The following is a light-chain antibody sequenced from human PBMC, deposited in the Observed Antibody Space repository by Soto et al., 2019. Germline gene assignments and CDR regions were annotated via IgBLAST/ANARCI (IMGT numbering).Light chain of an antibody. V-gene: IGKV3-20*01. CDR3: QQYGSSPPT. Sequence: EIVLTQSPGTLSLSPGERATLSCRASQSVSSSYLAWYQQKPGQAPRLLIYGASSRATGIPDSFSGSGSGTDSTLTISRLQPEDFAVYYCQQYGSSPPTFGPGTKVDIK. J-gene: IGKJ3*01. CDR1: QSVSSSY. CDR2: GAS.